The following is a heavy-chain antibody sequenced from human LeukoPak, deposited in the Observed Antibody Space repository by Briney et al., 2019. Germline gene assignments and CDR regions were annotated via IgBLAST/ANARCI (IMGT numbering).Heavy chain of an antibody. D-gene: IGHD3-22*01. V-gene: IGHV3-30*02. Sequence: GGSLRLSCAASGFTFSSYGMHWVRQAPGKGLEWVAFIRYDGSNKYYADSVKGRFTISGDNSKNTLYLQMNSLRAEDTAVYYCARASGIGYYYDSSGYPFDYWGQGTLVTVSS. CDR2: IRYDGSNK. CDR1: GFTFSSYG. CDR3: ARASGIGYYYDSSGYPFDY. J-gene: IGHJ4*02.